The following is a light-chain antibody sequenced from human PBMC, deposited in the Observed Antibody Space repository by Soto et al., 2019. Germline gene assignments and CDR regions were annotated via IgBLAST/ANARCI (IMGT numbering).Light chain of an antibody. Sequence: IRMPQSPSSLSAPTGDGVTIACLASQGISSYLAWYQQKPGKAPKLLIYAASTLQSGVPSRFSGSGSGTEFTLTISSPQPEDFATYYCLQDYNSPPTFGQGTKVDI. CDR2: AAS. V-gene: IGKV1-8*01. CDR1: QGISSY. CDR3: LQDYNSPPT. J-gene: IGKJ1*01.